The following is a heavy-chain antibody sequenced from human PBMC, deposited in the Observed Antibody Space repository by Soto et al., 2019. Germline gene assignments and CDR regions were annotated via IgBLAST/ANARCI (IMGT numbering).Heavy chain of an antibody. Sequence: GASVKVSCKASGFTFTSSAVQWVRQARGQRLEWIGWIVVGSGNTNYAQKFQERVTITRDMSTSTAYMELSSLRSEDTAVYYCAASTAVPYYYDSSGYYLGYWGQGTLFTV. D-gene: IGHD3-22*01. CDR1: GFTFTSSA. CDR3: AASTAVPYYYDSSGYYLGY. CDR2: IVVGSGNT. V-gene: IGHV1-58*01. J-gene: IGHJ4*02.